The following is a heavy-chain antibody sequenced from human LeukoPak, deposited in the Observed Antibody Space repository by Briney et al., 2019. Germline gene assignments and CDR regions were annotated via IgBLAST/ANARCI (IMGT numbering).Heavy chain of an antibody. J-gene: IGHJ5*02. Sequence: GRSLRLSCAASGFTFDDYAMHWVRQAPGKGLEWVSGISWNSGSIGYADSVKGRFTISRDDAKNSLYLQMNSLRAEDTAVYYCAASLPNIVVVPAAKGPFGSWGQGTLVTVSS. CDR3: AASLPNIVVVPAAKGPFGS. CDR2: ISWNSGSI. D-gene: IGHD2-2*01. V-gene: IGHV3-9*01. CDR1: GFTFDDYA.